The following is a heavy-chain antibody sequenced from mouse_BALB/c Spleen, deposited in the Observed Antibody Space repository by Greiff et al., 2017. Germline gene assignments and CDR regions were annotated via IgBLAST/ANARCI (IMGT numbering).Heavy chain of an antibody. CDR2: ISTYYGDA. J-gene: IGHJ3*01. V-gene: IGHV1S137*01. Sequence: QVQLQQSGAELVRPGVSVKISCKGSGYTFTDYAMHWVKQSHAKSLEWIGVISTYYGDASYNQKFKGKATMTVDKSSSTAYMELARLTSEDSAIYYCAREGDYGNSWFAYWGQGTLVTVSA. D-gene: IGHD2-1*01. CDR3: AREGDYGNSWFAY. CDR1: GYTFTDYA.